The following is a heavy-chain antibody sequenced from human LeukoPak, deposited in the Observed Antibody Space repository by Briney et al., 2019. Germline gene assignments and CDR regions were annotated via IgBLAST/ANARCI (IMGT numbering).Heavy chain of an antibody. CDR1: GYTFPAYY. CDR2: LNPDNGGT. Sequence: GASVKVSCKTSGYTFPAYYMHWVRQAPGQGLEWVGWLNPDNGGTNYAQKFRGRVTMTRDTSISTAYMELSRLRSDDTAVHYCARGFSNVFDVWGHGTVVIVSS. J-gene: IGHJ3*01. V-gene: IGHV1-2*02. CDR3: ARGFSNVFDV. D-gene: IGHD3-3*01.